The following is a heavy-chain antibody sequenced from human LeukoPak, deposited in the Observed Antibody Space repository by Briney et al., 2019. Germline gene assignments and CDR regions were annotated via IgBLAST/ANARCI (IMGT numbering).Heavy chain of an antibody. CDR2: IYRDGAT. CDR1: GFTGSNNY. J-gene: IGHJ4*02. CDR3: TASVGSTWYSPDDY. Sequence: GESLRLSCEASGFTGSNNYITWVRQAPGKGLEWVSIIYRDGATYYASSVKGRFIVSRDNSRHTVSLQMNSLRAEDTAVYYCTASVGSTWYSPDDYWGQGTLVTVSS. V-gene: IGHV3-66*01. D-gene: IGHD6-13*01.